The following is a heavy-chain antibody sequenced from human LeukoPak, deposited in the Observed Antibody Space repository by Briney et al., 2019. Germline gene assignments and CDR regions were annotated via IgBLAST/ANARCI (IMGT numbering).Heavy chain of an antibody. CDR2: IYSGGST. CDR3: ATTATPGSFAFDI. CDR1: GGSFSGYY. J-gene: IGHJ3*02. D-gene: IGHD1-14*01. Sequence: PSETLSLTCAVYGGSFSGYYWSWIRQAPGKGLEWVSVIYSGGSTCYADSVKGRFTMPRDNSKNTLYLQMNSLRAEDTAVYYCATTATPGSFAFDIWGQGTMVTVSS. V-gene: IGHV3-53*01.